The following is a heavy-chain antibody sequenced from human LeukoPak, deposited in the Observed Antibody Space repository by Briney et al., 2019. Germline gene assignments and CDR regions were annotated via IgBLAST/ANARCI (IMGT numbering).Heavy chain of an antibody. J-gene: IGHJ5*02. D-gene: IGHD1-26*01. Sequence: GSLRLSCAASGFTFSSYNMNWVRQAPGKGLEWVSFISSSSSYIYYSDSVKGRFTISRDNAMNSLYLQMNSLRAEDTAVYYCAKSSGSGSYYWFDPWGQGTLVTVSS. CDR3: AKSSGSGSYYWFDP. CDR2: ISSSSSYI. CDR1: GFTFSSYN. V-gene: IGHV3-21*04.